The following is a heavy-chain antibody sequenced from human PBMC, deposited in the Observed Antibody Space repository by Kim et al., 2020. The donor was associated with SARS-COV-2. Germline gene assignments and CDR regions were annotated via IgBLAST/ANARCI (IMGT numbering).Heavy chain of an antibody. CDR3: ARDLTYYFDTSGYLNY. Sequence: DSGKGRLTTSRDNAKNSLFLQMDSLRAEDTAVYYCARDLTYYFDTSGYLNYWGQGTLVTVSS. J-gene: IGHJ4*02. D-gene: IGHD3-22*01. V-gene: IGHV3-11*06.